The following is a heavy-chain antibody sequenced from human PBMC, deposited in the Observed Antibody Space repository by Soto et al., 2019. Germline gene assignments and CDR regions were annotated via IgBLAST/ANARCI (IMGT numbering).Heavy chain of an antibody. CDR2: IYYSGST. Sequence: SETLSLTCTVSGCSIISYYWSWIRQPPGKGLEWIGYIYYSGSTNYNPSLKSRVTISVDTSKNQFSLKLSSVTAADTAVYYCAMVRGVIIGDWFDPWGQGTLVTVS. CDR1: GCSIISYY. CDR3: AMVRGVIIGDWFDP. V-gene: IGHV4-59*01. D-gene: IGHD3-10*01. J-gene: IGHJ5*02.